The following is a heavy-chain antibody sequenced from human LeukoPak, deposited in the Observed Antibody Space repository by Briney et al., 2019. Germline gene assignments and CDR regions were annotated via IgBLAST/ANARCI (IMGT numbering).Heavy chain of an antibody. D-gene: IGHD2-2*01. CDR2: IYHSGST. CDR1: GGSSRSSSYY. J-gene: IGHJ5*02. Sequence: PSETLSLTCTVSGGSSRSSSYYWSWIRQPPGKGLEWIGFIYHSGSTNYNLSLKSRVTISVDKSKNQFSLKLNSVTAADTAVYYCARDYCTSTTCPNWFDPWGQGTLVTVSS. V-gene: IGHV4-61*05. CDR3: ARDYCTSTTCPNWFDP.